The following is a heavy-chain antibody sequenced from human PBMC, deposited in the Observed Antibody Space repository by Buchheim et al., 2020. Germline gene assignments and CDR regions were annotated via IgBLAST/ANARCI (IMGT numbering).Heavy chain of an antibody. Sequence: EVQLVESGGGLVQPGGSLRLSCAASGFTVSSNYMSWVRQAPGKGLEWVSVIYSGGSTYYADSVKGRFTISRDNSKNTLYLQMNSLRAEDTAVYYCARDATSIVGATKEESDAFDIWGQGT. CDR3: ARDATSIVGATKEESDAFDI. J-gene: IGHJ3*02. V-gene: IGHV3-66*02. D-gene: IGHD1-26*01. CDR1: GFTVSSNY. CDR2: IYSGGST.